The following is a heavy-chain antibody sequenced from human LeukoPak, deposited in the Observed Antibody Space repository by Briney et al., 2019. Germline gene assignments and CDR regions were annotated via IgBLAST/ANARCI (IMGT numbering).Heavy chain of an antibody. CDR1: GFICSTIS. J-gene: IGHJ3*02. CDR2: IWYDGSNR. V-gene: IGHV3-33*01. D-gene: IGHD3-10*01. CDR3: ARERGSGSHYAIDI. Sequence: GGSLRLSSAASGFICSTISTHRVRQAPGKGLEWVAVIWYDGSNRNYADSVKGRFTISRDNSKNTVYLQMNSLRGEDTAVYYCARERGSGSHYAIDIWGQGTMVTVSS.